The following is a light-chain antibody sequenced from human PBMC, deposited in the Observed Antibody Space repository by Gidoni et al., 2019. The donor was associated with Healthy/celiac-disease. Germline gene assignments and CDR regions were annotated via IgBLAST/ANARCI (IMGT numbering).Light chain of an antibody. CDR2: AAS. V-gene: IGKV1-39*01. J-gene: IGKJ2*01. Sequence: DIQMTQSPSSLSASVGDRVTITCRASQSISRYLNWYQQKPGKATKLLIYAASSLQSGVPSRFSGSGSGTDFTLTISSLQPEDFATYYCQQSYSTLMYTFGQGTKLEIK. CDR3: QQSYSTLMYT. CDR1: QSISRY.